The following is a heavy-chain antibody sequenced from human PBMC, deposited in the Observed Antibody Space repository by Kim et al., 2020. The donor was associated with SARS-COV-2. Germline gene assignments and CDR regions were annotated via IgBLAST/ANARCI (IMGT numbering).Heavy chain of an antibody. V-gene: IGHV3-23*03. CDR2: GSST. J-gene: IGHJ4*02. Sequence: GSSTYDPDSVKGRFTISRDNSKNTLYLQMNSLRAEDTAVYYCAKDPIKDYWGQGTLVTVSS. CDR3: AKDPIKDY.